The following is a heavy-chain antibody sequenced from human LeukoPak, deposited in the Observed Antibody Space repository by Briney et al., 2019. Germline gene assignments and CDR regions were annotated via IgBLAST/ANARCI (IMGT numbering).Heavy chain of an antibody. Sequence: ASVKVSCKASGYTFTNYYIHWVRQAPGQGLEWMGIINPAGGSTGYAQKFQGRVTMTRDTSTSTVYMELSSLRSEDTAVYYCARYNSDLTGGFDYWGQGTLVTVSS. CDR3: ARYNSDLTGGFDY. J-gene: IGHJ4*02. CDR1: GYTFTNYY. D-gene: IGHD4-11*01. V-gene: IGHV1-46*01. CDR2: INPAGGST.